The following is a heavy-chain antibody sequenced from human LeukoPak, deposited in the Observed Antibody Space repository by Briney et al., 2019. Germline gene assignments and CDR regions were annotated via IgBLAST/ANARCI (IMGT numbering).Heavy chain of an antibody. CDR2: IYHSGST. J-gene: IGHJ4*02. D-gene: IGHD3-10*01. Sequence: SETLSLTWGVSGXSISSNNGWSWVRQPPGRGLEWIGEIYHSGSTSYNPSLKSRVTMSVDNSKNQFSLKLSSVTAADTAVYYCARGEEHGSGTVHFDYWGQGTLVTVSS. V-gene: IGHV4-4*02. CDR1: GXSISSNNG. CDR3: ARGEEHGSGTVHFDY.